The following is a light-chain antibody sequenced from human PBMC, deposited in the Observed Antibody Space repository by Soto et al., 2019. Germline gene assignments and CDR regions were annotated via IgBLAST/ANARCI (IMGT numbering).Light chain of an antibody. V-gene: IGKV3-15*01. CDR2: GVS. Sequence: EIVMTQSPDTPSVSPGERATLSCRASESVRSNLAWYQQKPGQAPRLLIYGVSTRATGIPARFSGSGSETEFTLTISNLQSEDFAFYYCQQYVNWPPWTFGQGTKVQIK. CDR3: QQYVNWPPWT. J-gene: IGKJ1*01. CDR1: ESVRSN.